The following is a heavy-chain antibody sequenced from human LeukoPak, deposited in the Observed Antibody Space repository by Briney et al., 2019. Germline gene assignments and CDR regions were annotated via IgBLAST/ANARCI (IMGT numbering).Heavy chain of an antibody. D-gene: IGHD3-3*01. CDR3: ARADVWLKCYFDY. J-gene: IGHJ4*02. Sequence: GGSLRLSCAASGFPFSRYAMHWVRQVPGKGLEWVALISYDATNKYYADSVKGRFTISRDNSKNTLYLQMNSLRAEDTAVYYCARADVWLKCYFDYWGQGTLVTVSS. CDR1: GFPFSRYA. V-gene: IGHV3-30*04. CDR2: ISYDATNK.